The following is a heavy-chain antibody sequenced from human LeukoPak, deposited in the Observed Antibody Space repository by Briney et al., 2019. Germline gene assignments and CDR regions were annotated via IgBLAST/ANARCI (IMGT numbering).Heavy chain of an antibody. J-gene: IGHJ4*02. CDR2: IKEDGSEI. Sequence: GGSLRLSCAASGFTFTTYWMSWVRQAPEKGLEWVANIKEDGSEIHYVDSVKGRFTISRDNAKNSLYLQMNSLRAEDTAVYYRARAFYDFLTGYPAYFDYWGQGTLVTVSS. D-gene: IGHD3-9*01. CDR3: ARAFYDFLTGYPAYFDY. V-gene: IGHV3-7*01. CDR1: GFTFTTYW.